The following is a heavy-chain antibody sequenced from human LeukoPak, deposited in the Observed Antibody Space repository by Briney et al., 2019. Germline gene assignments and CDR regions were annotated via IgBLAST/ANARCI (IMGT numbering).Heavy chain of an antibody. CDR1: GFTFSSYE. D-gene: IGHD3-3*01. Sequence: GGSLRLSCAASGFTFSSYEMNWGRQAAGKGLEGVSYISSSGSTIYYADSVKGRFTISRDNAKNSLYLQMNSLRAEDTAVYYCARDGPVLRPRELWGQGTLVTVSS. CDR3: ARDGPVLRPREL. J-gene: IGHJ4*02. V-gene: IGHV3-48*03. CDR2: ISSSGSTI.